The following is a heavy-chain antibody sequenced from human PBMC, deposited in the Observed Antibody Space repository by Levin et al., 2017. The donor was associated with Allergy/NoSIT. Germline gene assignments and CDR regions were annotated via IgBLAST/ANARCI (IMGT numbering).Heavy chain of an antibody. CDR3: ARDYYASGKYYNYFDH. CDR2: IYSGGNT. V-gene: IGHV3-53*01. Sequence: LPGGSLRLSCAASGFTVSSNYMNWVRQAPGKGLEWVSIIYSGGNTYYADSVKGRFTISRDNSKNTLYLQMNSLRAEDTAVYYCARDYYASGKYYNYFDHWGQGTLVTVSS. D-gene: IGHD3-10*01. CDR1: GFTVSSNY. J-gene: IGHJ4*02.